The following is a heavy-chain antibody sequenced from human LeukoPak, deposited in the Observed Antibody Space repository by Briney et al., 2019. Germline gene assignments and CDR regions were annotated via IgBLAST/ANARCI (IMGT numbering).Heavy chain of an antibody. CDR3: ARAQWTAFDYYHYMDV. CDR2: IGTAGDT. J-gene: IGHJ6*03. D-gene: IGHD3/OR15-3a*01. Sequence: PGGSLRLSSAASGFTFSSYDMHWVRQATGKGLEWVSAIGTAGDTYYPGSVKGRFTISRENAKNSLYLQMNSLRAGDTAVYYCARAQWTAFDYYHYMDVWGKGTTVTVSS. V-gene: IGHV3-13*01. CDR1: GFTFSSYD.